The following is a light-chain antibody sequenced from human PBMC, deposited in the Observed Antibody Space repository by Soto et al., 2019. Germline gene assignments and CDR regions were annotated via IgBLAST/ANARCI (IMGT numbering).Light chain of an antibody. J-gene: IGLJ1*01. Sequence: QSALTQPVSVSGSPGQSITISCTGTSGDVGGYNYVSWYQQHPGKAPKLMIYDVSNRPSGVSNRFSGSKSGNTASLTISGLQAEDEADYYCNSYTSSSTYVFGTGTKVT. CDR3: NSYTSSSTYV. CDR2: DVS. CDR1: SGDVGGYNY. V-gene: IGLV2-14*03.